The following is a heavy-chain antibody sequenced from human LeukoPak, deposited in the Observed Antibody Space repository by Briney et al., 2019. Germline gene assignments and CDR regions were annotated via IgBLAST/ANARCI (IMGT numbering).Heavy chain of an antibody. V-gene: IGHV1-18*01. D-gene: IGHD6-19*01. Sequence: GASVKVSCKASGYTFTSYDISWVRQAPGQGLEWMGWSSAYNGNTNYAQKLQGRVTMTTDTSTSTAYMELRSLRSDDTAVYYCARVWFGVAGDVFDYWGQGTLVTVSS. CDR2: SSAYNGNT. J-gene: IGHJ4*02. CDR1: GYTFTSYD. CDR3: ARVWFGVAGDVFDY.